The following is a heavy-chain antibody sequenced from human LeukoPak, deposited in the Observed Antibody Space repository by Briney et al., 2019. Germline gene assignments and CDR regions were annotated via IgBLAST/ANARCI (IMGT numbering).Heavy chain of an antibody. V-gene: IGHV3-30*04. CDR2: ISYDGSNK. J-gene: IGHJ4*02. CDR3: ARLPVVAAHYYFDY. Sequence: GGSLRLSCAASGFTFSSYAMHWVRQAPGKGLEWVAVISYDGSNKYYADSVRGRFTISRDNSKNTLYLQMNSLRAEDTAVYYCARLPVVAAHYYFDYWGQGTLVTVSS. CDR1: GFTFSSYA. D-gene: IGHD2-15*01.